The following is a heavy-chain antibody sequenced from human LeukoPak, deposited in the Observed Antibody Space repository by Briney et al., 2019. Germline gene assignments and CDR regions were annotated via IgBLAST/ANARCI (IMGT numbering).Heavy chain of an antibody. Sequence: SSVKVSCKASGGTFSSYTISWVRQAPGQGLEWMGRIIPILGIANYAQKFQGRVTITADKSTSTAYMQLSSLRTEDTAVYYCASFGAEGDWGQGTLVTVSS. J-gene: IGHJ4*02. D-gene: IGHD3-3*01. CDR1: GGTFSSYT. CDR2: IIPILGIA. V-gene: IGHV1-69*02. CDR3: ASFGAEGD.